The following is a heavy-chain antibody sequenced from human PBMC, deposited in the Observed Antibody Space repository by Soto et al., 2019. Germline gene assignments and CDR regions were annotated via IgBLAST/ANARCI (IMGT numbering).Heavy chain of an antibody. J-gene: IGHJ5*02. Sequence: SETLSLTCTVSGGSISSYYWSWIRQPPGKGLEWIGYIYYSGSTNYNPSLKSRVTISVDTSKNQFSLKLSSVTAADTAVYYCARSTYNYEFWSGYYTGADWFDPWGQGTLVTVSS. CDR2: IYYSGST. CDR3: ARSTYNYEFWSGYYTGADWFDP. CDR1: GGSISSYY. D-gene: IGHD3-3*01. V-gene: IGHV4-59*01.